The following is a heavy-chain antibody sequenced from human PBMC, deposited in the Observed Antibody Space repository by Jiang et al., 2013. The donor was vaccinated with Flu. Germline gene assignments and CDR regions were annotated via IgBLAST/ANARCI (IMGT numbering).Heavy chain of an antibody. D-gene: IGHD3-16*01. CDR3: ARVPRVLRESYYFDY. J-gene: IGHJ4*02. V-gene: IGHV4-31*03. CDR2: IYYSGST. Sequence: GLVKPSQTLSLTCTVSGGSISSGGYYWSWIRQHPGKGLEWIGYIYYSGSTYYNPSLKSRVTISVDTSKNQFSLKLSSVTAADTAVYYCARVPRVLRESYYFDYWGPGNPWSPSPQ. CDR1: GGSISSGGYY.